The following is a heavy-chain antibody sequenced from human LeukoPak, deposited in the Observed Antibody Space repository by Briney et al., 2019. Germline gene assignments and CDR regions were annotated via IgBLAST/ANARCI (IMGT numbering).Heavy chain of an antibody. Sequence: GGSLRLSCAASGFTFSSYEMNWVRQAPGKGLEGVSYISSSGSTIYYADSVKGRFTISRDNAKNSLYLQMNSLRAEDTAVYYCAGDYSSGWDLDYWGQGTLVTVSS. D-gene: IGHD6-19*01. CDR3: AGDYSSGWDLDY. J-gene: IGHJ4*02. V-gene: IGHV3-48*03. CDR2: ISSSGSTI. CDR1: GFTFSSYE.